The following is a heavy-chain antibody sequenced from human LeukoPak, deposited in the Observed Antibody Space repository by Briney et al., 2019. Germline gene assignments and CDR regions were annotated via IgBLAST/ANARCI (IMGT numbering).Heavy chain of an antibody. J-gene: IGHJ6*02. CDR1: GFTFSSYW. CDR3: AKAGVGGDYYYYYGMDV. V-gene: IGHV3-23*01. CDR2: ISGSGGST. Sequence: PGGSLRLSCAASGFTFSSYWMNWVRQAPGKGLEWVSAISGSGGSTYYADSVKGRFTISRDNSKNTLYLQMNSLRAEDTAVYYCAKAGVGGDYYYYYGMDVWGQGTTVTISS. D-gene: IGHD4-17*01.